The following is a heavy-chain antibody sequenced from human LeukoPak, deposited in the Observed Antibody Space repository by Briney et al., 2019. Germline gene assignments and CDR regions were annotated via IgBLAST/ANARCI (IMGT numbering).Heavy chain of an antibody. CDR3: AAGSTYDFWSGYSYYYYGMDV. CDR1: GFTFTSSA. V-gene: IGHV1-58*02. J-gene: IGHJ6*02. D-gene: IGHD3-3*01. CDR2: IVVGSGNT. Sequence: SVKVSCKASGFTFTSSAMQWVRQARGQRLEWIGWIVVGSGNTNYAQKFRERVTITRDMSTSTAYTELSSLRSEDTAVYYCAAGSTYDFWSGYSYYYYGMDVWGQGTTVTVSS.